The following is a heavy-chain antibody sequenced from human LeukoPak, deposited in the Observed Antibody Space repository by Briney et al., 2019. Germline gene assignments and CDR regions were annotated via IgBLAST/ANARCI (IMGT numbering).Heavy chain of an antibody. CDR3: AKIIAVAGTGEDNAFDV. D-gene: IGHD6-13*01. J-gene: IGHJ3*01. CDR2: DAGNGTTGTT. Sequence: PGGSLRLSCAASGFTFSSYAMSWVRQPPGKGLEWLSILYRDAGNGTTGTTYYADSVKGRFTISRDTFKNTLYLQMNGLRDEDTAMYYCAKIIAVAGTGEDNAFDVWGQGTMATVSS. V-gene: IGHV3-23*05. CDR1: GFTFSSYA.